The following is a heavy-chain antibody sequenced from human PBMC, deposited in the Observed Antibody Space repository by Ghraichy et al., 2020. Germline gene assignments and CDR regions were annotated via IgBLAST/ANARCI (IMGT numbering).Heavy chain of an antibody. Sequence: GGSLRLSCAASGFTFSTYAMSWVRQAPAKGLEWVSGISGSGDSTYYADSVKGRFTISRDNSKNTLYLQMNSLRAEDTAVYYCAKGSRYGAVWSPGTLVAVSS. J-gene: IGHJ1*01. CDR3: AKGSRYGAV. D-gene: IGHD5-18*01. CDR1: GFTFSTYA. V-gene: IGHV3-23*01. CDR2: ISGSGDST.